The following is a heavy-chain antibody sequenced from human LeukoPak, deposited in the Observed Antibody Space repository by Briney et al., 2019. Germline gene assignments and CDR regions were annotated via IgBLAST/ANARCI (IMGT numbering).Heavy chain of an antibody. CDR1: GGSISSYY. J-gene: IGHJ5*02. CDR2: IYYSGST. Sequence: PSETPSLTCTVSGGSISSYYWSWIRQPPGKGLEWIGYIYYSGSTNYNPSLKSRVTISVDTSKNQFSLKLSSVTAADTAVYYCARRYQRAGTNWFDPWGQGTLVTVSS. D-gene: IGHD1/OR15-1a*01. V-gene: IGHV4-59*08. CDR3: ARRYQRAGTNWFDP.